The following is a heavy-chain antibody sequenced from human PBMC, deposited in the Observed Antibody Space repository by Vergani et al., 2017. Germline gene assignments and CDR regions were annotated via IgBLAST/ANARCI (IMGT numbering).Heavy chain of an antibody. CDR1: GYTFTSYA. CDR2: INAGNGNT. J-gene: IGHJ4*02. CDR3: ARDGDFDWLFFFDY. D-gene: IGHD3-9*01. Sequence: QVQLVQSGAEVKKPGASVKVSCKASGYTFTSYAMHWVCQAPGQRLEWMGWINAGNGNTKYSQKFQGRVTITRDTSASTAYMELSSLRSEDTAVYYCARDGDFDWLFFFDYWGQGTLVTVSS. V-gene: IGHV1-3*01.